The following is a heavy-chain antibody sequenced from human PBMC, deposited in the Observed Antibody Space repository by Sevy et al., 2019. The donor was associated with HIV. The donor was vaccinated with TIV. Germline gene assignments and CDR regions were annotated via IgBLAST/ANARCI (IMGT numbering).Heavy chain of an antibody. CDR1: GFTFSPYW. J-gene: IGHJ4*02. V-gene: IGHV3-7*01. CDR2: IRPDGSDK. D-gene: IGHD1-26*01. Sequence: GGSLRLSCAASGFTFSPYWMTWVRQAPGNGLEWVANIRPDGSDKYYVDSVKGRFTISRDNAKNSLYLQMNSLRADDTAMYYCARGVGLDCWGQGALVTVSS. CDR3: ARGVGLDC.